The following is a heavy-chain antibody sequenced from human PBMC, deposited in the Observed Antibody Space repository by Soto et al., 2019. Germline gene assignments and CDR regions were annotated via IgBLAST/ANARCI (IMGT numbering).Heavy chain of an antibody. CDR3: ARGIAAGELDY. J-gene: IGHJ4*01. CDR2: INRSGGGT. Sequence: ASVKFSCKASGYILINYYMHWVRQAPGQGLEWMVIINRSGGGTSYXXKFQGRVXXTRGASRSTVXVELSXLRSEDTAVYYCARGIAAGELDYWRHGTLVTVAS. CDR1: GYILINYY. V-gene: IGHV1-46*01. D-gene: IGHD6-13*01.